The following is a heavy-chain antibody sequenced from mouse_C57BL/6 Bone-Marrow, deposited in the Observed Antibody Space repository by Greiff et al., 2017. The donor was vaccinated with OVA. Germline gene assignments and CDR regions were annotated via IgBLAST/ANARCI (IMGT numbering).Heavy chain of an antibody. Sequence: EVKLVESGPGLVKPSQTVFLTCTVTGISITTGNYRWSWIRQFPGNKLEWIGYIYYSGTITYNPSLTSRTTITRDTPKNQFFLEMNSLTAEDTATYYCARGASYYGSSYVAMDYWGQGTSVTVSS. V-gene: IGHV3-5*01. CDR2: IYYSGTI. CDR3: ARGASYYGSSYVAMDY. CDR1: GISITTGNYR. D-gene: IGHD1-1*01. J-gene: IGHJ4*01.